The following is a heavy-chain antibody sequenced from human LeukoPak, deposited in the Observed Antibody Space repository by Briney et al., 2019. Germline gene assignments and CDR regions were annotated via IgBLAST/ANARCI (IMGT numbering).Heavy chain of an antibody. CDR3: AKARHPSGSHYFDY. CDR2: ISGSGGST. J-gene: IGHJ4*02. CDR1: GVTFSSYV. D-gene: IGHD1-26*01. Sequence: GGSLRLSCEASGVTFSSYVMSWVRQAPGKGLEWVSAISGSGGSTYYADSVKGRFTISRDNSKNTLYLQMNSLRAEDTAVYYCAKARHPSGSHYFDYWGQGTLVTVSS. V-gene: IGHV3-23*01.